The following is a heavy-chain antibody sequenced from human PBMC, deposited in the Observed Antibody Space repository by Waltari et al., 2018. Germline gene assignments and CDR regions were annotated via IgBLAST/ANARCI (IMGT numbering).Heavy chain of an antibody. J-gene: IGHJ4*02. V-gene: IGHV4-59*01. CDR3: ARELWVAETRGYYLDF. D-gene: IGHD2-15*01. CDR2: TSYSGST. CDR1: GGSIGTYY. Sequence: QVQLQESGPGLVKPSETLSLTCSVSGGSIGTYYWSWIRQAPGKGLQWIGVTSYSGSTHYNPTLMSRVTLSVDASKSQFSLRLTSVTAADTAVYYCARELWVAETRGYYLDFWGRGLLVTVSS.